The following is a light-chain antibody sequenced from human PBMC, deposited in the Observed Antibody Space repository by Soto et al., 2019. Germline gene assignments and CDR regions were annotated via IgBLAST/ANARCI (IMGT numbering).Light chain of an antibody. CDR2: DAS. V-gene: IGKV3-11*01. CDR1: QSVSSF. CDR3: QQRSNWPWT. J-gene: IGKJ1*01. Sequence: EIVLTQSPATLSLSPGERATLSCRASQSVSSFLVWYQQKPGRAPRLLISDASNRATGIPGRFSGSGSGTDFSLTISSLEPEDFAVYYCQQRSNWPWTFGQGTKVEIK.